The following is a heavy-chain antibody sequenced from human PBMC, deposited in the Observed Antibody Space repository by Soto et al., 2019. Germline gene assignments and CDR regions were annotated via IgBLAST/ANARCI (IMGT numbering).Heavy chain of an antibody. CDR2: IDPSNSHT. J-gene: IGHJ6*02. V-gene: IGHV5-10-1*01. CDR3: ARRGDAISGGMDV. CDR1: EYSFTNYW. Sequence: PGESLKISCKTSEYSFTNYWITWVRQMPGRGPEWMGKIDPSNSHTIYSPSFQGHVTLSSDKSINTAYLQWSSLKASDTAIYYCARRGDAISGGMDVWGQGTSVTVSS. D-gene: IGHD3-16*01.